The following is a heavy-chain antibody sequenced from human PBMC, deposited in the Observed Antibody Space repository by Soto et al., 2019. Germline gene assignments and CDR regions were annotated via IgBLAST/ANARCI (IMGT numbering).Heavy chain of an antibody. Sequence: QVQLVQSGAEVKKPGASVKVSCKASGYTFTSYDINWVRQATGQGLEWMGWMNPNSGNTGYAQKFQGRVTMTRNTSISTAYMELSSLRSEDTAVYYCASLSCTNGVCYGHGWAFDIWGQGTMVTVSS. D-gene: IGHD2-8*01. CDR1: GYTFTSYD. V-gene: IGHV1-8*01. CDR2: MNPNSGNT. CDR3: ASLSCTNGVCYGHGWAFDI. J-gene: IGHJ3*02.